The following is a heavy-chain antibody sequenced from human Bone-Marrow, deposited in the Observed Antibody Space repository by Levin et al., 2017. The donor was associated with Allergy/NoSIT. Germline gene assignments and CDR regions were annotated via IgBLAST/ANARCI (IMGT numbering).Heavy chain of an antibody. Sequence: SVKVSCKASGGTFSSYAISWVRQAPGQGLEWMGGIIPIFGTANYAQKFQGRVTITADKSTSTAYMELSSLRSEDTAVYYCARDDSSSLGYYYGMDVWGQGTTVTVSS. J-gene: IGHJ6*02. CDR1: GGTFSSYA. D-gene: IGHD6-13*01. CDR2: IIPIFGTA. V-gene: IGHV1-69*06. CDR3: ARDDSSSLGYYYGMDV.